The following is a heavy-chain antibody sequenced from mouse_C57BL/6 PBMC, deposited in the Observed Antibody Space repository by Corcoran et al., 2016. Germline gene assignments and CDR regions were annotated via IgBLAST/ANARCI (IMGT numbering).Heavy chain of an antibody. CDR3: ARGPYFDY. Sequence: EVQLQQSGPELVKPGASVKISCKASGYTFTDYYMTWVKQSHGKSLEWIGDINPNNGGTSYNQKFKGKATLTVDKSSSTAYMELRSLTSKDSAVYYCARGPYFDYWGQGTTLTVSS. CDR2: INPNNGGT. CDR1: GYTFTDYY. J-gene: IGHJ2*01. V-gene: IGHV1-26*01.